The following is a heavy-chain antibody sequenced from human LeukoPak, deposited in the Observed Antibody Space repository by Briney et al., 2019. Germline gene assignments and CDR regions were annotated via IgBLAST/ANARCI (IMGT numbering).Heavy chain of an antibody. V-gene: IGHV3-23*01. D-gene: IGHD6-19*01. CDR2: IRGSGGGT. Sequence: GGSLRLSCAASGFTFSSYALSWVRQAPGKGLEWVSTIRGSGGGTYYADSVKGRFTISRDNSKNTLYLQMNSLRDEDTALYYCAKAGIGVVGYFDYWGQGTLVTVSS. CDR3: AKAGIGVVGYFDY. CDR1: GFTFSSYA. J-gene: IGHJ4*02.